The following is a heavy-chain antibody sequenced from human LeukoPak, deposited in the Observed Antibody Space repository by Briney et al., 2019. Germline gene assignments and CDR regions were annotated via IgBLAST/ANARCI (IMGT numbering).Heavy chain of an antibody. CDR1: GYTFTSYA. V-gene: IGHV1-3*01. CDR3: ARDSARTYSYGSYFDY. J-gene: IGHJ4*02. D-gene: IGHD5-18*01. CDR2: INAGNGNT. Sequence: ASVKVSCKASGYTFTSYAMHWVRQAPGQRLEWMGWINAGNGNTKYSQKFQGRVTITRDTSASTAYMELSSLRSEDTAVYYCARDSARTYSYGSYFDYWGQGTLVTVSS.